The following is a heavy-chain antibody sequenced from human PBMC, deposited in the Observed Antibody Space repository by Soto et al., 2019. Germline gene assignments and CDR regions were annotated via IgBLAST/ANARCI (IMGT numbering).Heavy chain of an antibody. J-gene: IGHJ4*02. D-gene: IGHD2-15*01. CDR3: ARKNQRGYCSGGSCYSLYYFDY. V-gene: IGHV3-48*01. CDR2: ISSSSSTI. CDR1: GFTFSSYS. Sequence: GGSLRLSCAASGFTFSSYSMNWVRQAPGKGLEWVSYISSSSSTIYYADSVKGRFTISRDNAKNSLYLQMNSLRAEDTAVYYCARKNQRGYCSGGSCYSLYYFDYWGQGTLVTVSS.